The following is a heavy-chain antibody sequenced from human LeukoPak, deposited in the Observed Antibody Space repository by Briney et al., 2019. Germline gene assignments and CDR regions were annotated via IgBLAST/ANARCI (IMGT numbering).Heavy chain of an antibody. J-gene: IGHJ4*02. D-gene: IGHD4-17*01. Sequence: SVKVSCKASGYTFTSYGISWVRQAPGQGLEWMGWISAYNGNTNYAQKLQGRVTMTTDTSTSTAYLELRSLRSDDTAVSYCAPLDDYGDPPAWGWGQGTLVTVSS. CDR3: APLDDYGDPPAWG. CDR2: ISAYNGNT. CDR1: GYTFTSYG. V-gene: IGHV1-18*01.